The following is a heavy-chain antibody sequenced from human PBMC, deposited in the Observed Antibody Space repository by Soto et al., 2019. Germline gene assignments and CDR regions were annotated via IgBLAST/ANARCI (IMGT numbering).Heavy chain of an antibody. Sequence: ASVKVSCKASGYTFTSYGISWVRQAPGQGLGWMGWISAYNGNTNYAQKLQGRVTMTTDTSTSTASMELRSLRSDATAVYYCASPRLHLAYDFCSHHPVWFEPWGQGTLLTASS. D-gene: IGHD3-3*01. CDR3: ASPRLHLAYDFCSHHPVWFEP. V-gene: IGHV1-18*01. J-gene: IGHJ5*02. CDR2: ISAYNGNT. CDR1: GYTFTSYG.